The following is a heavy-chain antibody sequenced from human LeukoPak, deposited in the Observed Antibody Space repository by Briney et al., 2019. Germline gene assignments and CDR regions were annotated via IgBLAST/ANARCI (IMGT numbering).Heavy chain of an antibody. CDR3: VAGHCTSTTCYDY. CDR2: ISGDGHTT. D-gene: IGHD2-2*03. J-gene: IGHJ4*02. V-gene: IGHV3-43*02. CDR1: GFTFDDYA. Sequence: GGSLRLSCAASGFTFDDYAIHWVRQAPGRGLEWVSLISGDGHTTYYADSVKGRFTISRDNSKNTLYLQMNSLRVEDTAVYYCVAGHCTSTTCYDYWGQGTLVTVSS.